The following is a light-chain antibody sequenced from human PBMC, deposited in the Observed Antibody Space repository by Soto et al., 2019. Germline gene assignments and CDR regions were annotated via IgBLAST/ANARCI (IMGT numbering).Light chain of an antibody. Sequence: EVVLTQSPGPLSLSPGDRATLSCRASQSVASSYLAWYQQKPVQAPRLLISGASSRAAGIPDRFSGSGSGTDFTLSISRLEPEDFAVYYCQQYASSPNFGGGSKVEIK. J-gene: IGKJ4*01. CDR2: GAS. CDR1: QSVASSY. CDR3: QQYASSPN. V-gene: IGKV3-20*01.